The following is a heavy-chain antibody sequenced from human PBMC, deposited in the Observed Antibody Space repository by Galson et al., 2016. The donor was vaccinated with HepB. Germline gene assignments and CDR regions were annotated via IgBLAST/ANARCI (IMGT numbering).Heavy chain of an antibody. V-gene: IGHV3-53*01. D-gene: IGHD6-13*01. CDR3: ARDPGRIAAAGHLDS. Sequence: SLRLSSAGSGSIVSSHYMNWVRQPPGKGLEWVAIIYSGGATYYADSVKGRFTISRDNPKNTVYLQMNSLRAEDTAVYYCARDPGRIAAAGHLDSWGQGTLVTVSS. J-gene: IGHJ5*01. CDR1: GSIVSSHY. CDR2: IYSGGAT.